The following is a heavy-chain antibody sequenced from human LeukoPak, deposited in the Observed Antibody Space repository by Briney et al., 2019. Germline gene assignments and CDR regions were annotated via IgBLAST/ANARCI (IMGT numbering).Heavy chain of an antibody. CDR2: IYQSGST. V-gene: IGHV4-30-2*01. CDR3: ARIGYSGYESY. J-gene: IGHJ4*02. D-gene: IGHD5-12*01. CDR1: GGSINSGGYY. Sequence: SETLSLTCTVSGGSINSGGYYWSWIRQPPGKGLEWIGYIYQSGSTYYNPSLKSRVTISVDRSKNQFSLKLSSVTAADTAVYYCARIGYSGYESYWGQGTLVTVSS.